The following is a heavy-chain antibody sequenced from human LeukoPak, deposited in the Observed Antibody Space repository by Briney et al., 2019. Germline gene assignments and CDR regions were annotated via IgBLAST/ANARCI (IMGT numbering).Heavy chain of an antibody. CDR3: ARTQDWSHIANFDY. Sequence: ASVRVSSMASGYTFTMYYMQWVRQAPGQGLEWMGIINPSGGSTSYAQKFQGRVTMTRDTSTSTVYMELSSLRSEDTAVYYCARTQDWSHIANFDYWGQGTLVTVSS. J-gene: IGHJ4*02. CDR1: GYTFTMYY. CDR2: INPSGGST. V-gene: IGHV1-46*01. D-gene: IGHD3/OR15-3a*01.